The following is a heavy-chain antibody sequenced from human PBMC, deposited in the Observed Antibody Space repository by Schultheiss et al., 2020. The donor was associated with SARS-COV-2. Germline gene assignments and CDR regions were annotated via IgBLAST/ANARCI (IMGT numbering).Heavy chain of an antibody. CDR1: GGSISSYY. CDR2: IYYSGST. CDR3: AKDRFISDAFDI. J-gene: IGHJ3*02. D-gene: IGHD3-16*01. Sequence: SQTLSLTCTVSGGSISSYYWTWIRQPPGKGLEWIGYIYYSGSTNYNPSLKSRVTISVDTSKNQFSLKLSSVTAADTAVYYCAKDRFISDAFDIWGQGTMVTVSS. V-gene: IGHV4-59*12.